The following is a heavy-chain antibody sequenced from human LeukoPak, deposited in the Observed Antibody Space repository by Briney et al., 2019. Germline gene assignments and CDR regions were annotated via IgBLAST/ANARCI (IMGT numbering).Heavy chain of an antibody. J-gene: IGHJ3*02. V-gene: IGHV3-23*01. CDR3: AREEEKWLVLGAFDI. D-gene: IGHD6-19*01. CDR1: GFTFSAYA. Sequence: GGSLRLSCEASGFTFSAYAMTWVRQAPGKGLEWVSSIGSDNKPHYSESVKGRFAISRDNSKNILFLHLNSLRAEDTALYYCAREEEKWLVLGAFDIWGQGTMVTVSS. CDR2: IGSDNKP.